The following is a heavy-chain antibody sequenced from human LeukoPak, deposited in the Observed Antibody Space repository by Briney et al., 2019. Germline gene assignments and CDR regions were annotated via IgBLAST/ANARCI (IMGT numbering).Heavy chain of an antibody. D-gene: IGHD1-26*01. J-gene: IGHJ4*02. Sequence: ASVKVFCKASGYTFTGHYMHWVRQAPGQGPELMGRNNPNRGGTHYAHKFQGRVTMIRDTSISTAYMELSRLRSDDTAVYYCASRTSGSYSDYWGQGTLVTVSS. CDR2: NNPNRGGT. CDR3: ASRTSGSYSDY. V-gene: IGHV1-2*06. CDR1: GYTFTGHY.